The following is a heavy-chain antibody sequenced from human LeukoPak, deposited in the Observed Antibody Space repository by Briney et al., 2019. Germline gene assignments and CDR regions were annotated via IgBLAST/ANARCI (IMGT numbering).Heavy chain of an antibody. D-gene: IGHD3-9*01. CDR1: GFTFSSYE. CDR2: ISTSGSTI. J-gene: IGHJ4*02. Sequence: GGSLRLSCAASGFTFSSYEMNWVRQAPGKGLEWVSYISTSGSTIYSADSVKGRFTISRDNAKNSLYLQMNSLRAEDTAVYYCASYDILTETFDYWGQGTLVTVSS. V-gene: IGHV3-48*03. CDR3: ASYDILTETFDY.